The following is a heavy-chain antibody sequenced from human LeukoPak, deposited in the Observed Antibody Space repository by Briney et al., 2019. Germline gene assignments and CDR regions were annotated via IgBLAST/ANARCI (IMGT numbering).Heavy chain of an antibody. V-gene: IGHV3-7*04. CDR2: IKQDGSGK. J-gene: IGHJ4*02. CDR3: AWDDILTGYYHDY. Sequence: GGSLRLSCAASGFTFSSYWMSWVRQAPGKGLEWVANIKQDGSGKYYVDSVKGRFTISRDNAKNSLYLQMNSRRAEDTAVYYCAWDDILTGYYHDYWGQGTLVTVSS. D-gene: IGHD3-9*01. CDR1: GFTFSSYW.